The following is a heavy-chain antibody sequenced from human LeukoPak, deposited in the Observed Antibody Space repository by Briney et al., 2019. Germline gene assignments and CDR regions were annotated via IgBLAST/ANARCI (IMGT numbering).Heavy chain of an antibody. V-gene: IGHV3-21*01. J-gene: IGHJ3*02. Sequence: GGSLRLSCAASGFGFTSYNMNWVRQAPGKRLEWVSSISSSSNYIYYADSVKGRFSISRDNAKNSPYLQMNSLRAEDMAVYYCAAQDGFDIWGQGTMVTVSS. CDR2: ISSSSNYI. CDR1: GFGFTSYN. CDR3: AAQDGFDI. D-gene: IGHD5-24*01.